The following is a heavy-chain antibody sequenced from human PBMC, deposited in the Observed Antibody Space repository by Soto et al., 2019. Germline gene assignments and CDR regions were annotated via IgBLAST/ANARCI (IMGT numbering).Heavy chain of an antibody. J-gene: IGHJ4*02. CDR3: ASKAACGGDCYAFDS. D-gene: IGHD2-21*02. Sequence: QVYLVQSGAEVKKPGSSVKISCKASGGIFSSNTINWVRQAAGQGLEWMGGIINLFGTANYAEKFQGRVTITADKSTKTEYMELTSLRSEDTAVYYCASKAACGGDCYAFDSWGQGTLVTVSS. CDR2: IINLFGTA. CDR1: GGIFSSNT. V-gene: IGHV1-69*06.